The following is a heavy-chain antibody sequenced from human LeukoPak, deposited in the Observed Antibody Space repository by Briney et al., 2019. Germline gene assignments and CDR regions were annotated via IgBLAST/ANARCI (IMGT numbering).Heavy chain of an antibody. J-gene: IGHJ3*02. D-gene: IGHD2-2*02. V-gene: IGHV1-18*01. CDR1: GYTFAIFG. Sequence: ASVKVSCKASGYTFAIFGITWVRQAPGQGLEWMGWISTYNGNTNYAQKLQGRVTMTTDISTSTAYMELRSLRSDDTAVYYCARVCSSTSCYTGAFDIWGQGTMVTVSS. CDR3: ARVCSSTSCYTGAFDI. CDR2: ISTYNGNT.